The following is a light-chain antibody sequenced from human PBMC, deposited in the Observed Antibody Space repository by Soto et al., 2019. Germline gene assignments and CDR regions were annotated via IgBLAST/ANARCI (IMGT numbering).Light chain of an antibody. CDR3: QQYNKWPRT. CDR1: QSVSRN. J-gene: IGKJ4*02. Sequence: EIAMTQSTATLSESPGERATLSCRPSQSVSRNLAWYQQKRGQAPRLLIYCTSTRATGIPARFSGSGSGTEFTLTISSLQSADFAVDYCQQYNKWPRTFGGGTKVEIK. V-gene: IGKV3-15*01. CDR2: CTS.